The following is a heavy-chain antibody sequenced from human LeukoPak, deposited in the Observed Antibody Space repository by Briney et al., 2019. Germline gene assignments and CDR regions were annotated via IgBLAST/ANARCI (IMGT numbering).Heavy chain of an antibody. V-gene: IGHV1-69*06. CDR1: GYTFTSYE. Sequence: GASMKVSCKASGYTFTSYEINWVRQAPGQGLEWMGGIIPIFGTANYAQKFQGRVTITADKFTSTAYMELSSLRSEDTAVYYCAVAVVRGVSQVDYWGQGTLVTVSS. D-gene: IGHD3-10*01. CDR2: IIPIFGTA. CDR3: AVAVVRGVSQVDY. J-gene: IGHJ4*02.